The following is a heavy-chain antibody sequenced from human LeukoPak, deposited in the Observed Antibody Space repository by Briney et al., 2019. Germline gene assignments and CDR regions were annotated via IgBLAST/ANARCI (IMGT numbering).Heavy chain of an antibody. J-gene: IGHJ4*02. D-gene: IGHD3-10*01. CDR3: AKFYGSGSYYRVNFDY. CDR1: GFTVSSNY. V-gene: IGHV3-53*05. Sequence: PGGSLRLSCAASGFTVSSNYMSWVRQAPGKGLEWVSVIYSGGSTYYADSVKGRFTISRDNSKNTLYLQMNSLRVEDTAVYYCAKFYGSGSYYRVNFDYWGQGTLVTVSS. CDR2: IYSGGST.